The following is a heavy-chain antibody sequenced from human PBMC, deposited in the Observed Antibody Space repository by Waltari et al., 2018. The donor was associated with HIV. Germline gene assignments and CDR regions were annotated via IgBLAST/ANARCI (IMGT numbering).Heavy chain of an antibody. Sequence: QVQLVQSGAEVKKPGSSVKVSCKASGGTFSSYAISWVRQAPGQGLEWMGGIIPIFGTANYAQKFQGRVTITADESTSTAYMELSSLRSEDTAVYYCARYTSPGSSGYHDAFDIWGQGTMVTVSS. D-gene: IGHD3-22*01. J-gene: IGHJ3*02. CDR3: ARYTSPGSSGYHDAFDI. CDR2: IIPIFGTA. V-gene: IGHV1-69*12. CDR1: GGTFSSYA.